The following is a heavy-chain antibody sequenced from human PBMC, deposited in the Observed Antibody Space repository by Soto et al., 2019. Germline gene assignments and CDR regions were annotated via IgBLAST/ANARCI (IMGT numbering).Heavy chain of an antibody. CDR3: AKDPLDSSKTYNWFDP. Sequence: PGGSLRLSCAASGFTFSSYAMSWVRQAPGKGLEWVSAISGSGGSTYYADSVKGRFTISRDNSKNTLYLQMNSLRAEDTAVYYCAKDPLDSSKTYNWFDPWGQGTLVTVSS. CDR1: GFTFSSYA. J-gene: IGHJ5*02. V-gene: IGHV3-23*01. CDR2: ISGSGGST. D-gene: IGHD6-13*01.